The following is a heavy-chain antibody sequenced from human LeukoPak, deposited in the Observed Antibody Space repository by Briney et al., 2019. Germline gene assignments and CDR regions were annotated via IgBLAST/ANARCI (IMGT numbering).Heavy chain of an antibody. V-gene: IGHV1-8*01. D-gene: IGHD6-13*01. J-gene: IGHJ4*02. Sequence: ASVNVSCKASGYTFTSCDINWVRQAPGQRPEWMGCMNPNSGKTGYARTFQGRVPMTKNTSIPTAYMEVSSLGYEDTAIYYCARGRPGFASAGTYAFWGQGTLITVSS. CDR3: ARGRPGFASAGTYAF. CDR1: GYTFTSCD. CDR2: MNPNSGKT.